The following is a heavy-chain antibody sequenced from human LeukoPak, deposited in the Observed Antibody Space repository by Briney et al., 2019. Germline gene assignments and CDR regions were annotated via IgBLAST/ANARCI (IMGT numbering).Heavy chain of an antibody. CDR1: GFTFSNYG. CDR2: ISHDGNKK. V-gene: IGHV3-30*04. CDR3: TRDGGGGYNQIDA. Sequence: GGSLRLSCTASGFTFSNYGMHWVRQAPGRGLESVAVISHDGNKKYYANSVKGQFTISRGNSKNTLYLQMDSLRAEDTALYYCTRDGGGGYNQIDAWGQGTLVTVSS. J-gene: IGHJ5*02. D-gene: IGHD5-24*01.